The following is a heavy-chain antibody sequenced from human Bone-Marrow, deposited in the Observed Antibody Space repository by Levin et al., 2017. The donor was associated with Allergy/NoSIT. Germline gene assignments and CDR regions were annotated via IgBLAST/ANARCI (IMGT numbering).Heavy chain of an antibody. CDR3: TRAPDYGGPDY. CDR1: GFTFSGSA. V-gene: IGHV3-73*01. D-gene: IGHD4-23*01. CDR2: IRSKGTSYAT. J-gene: IGHJ4*02. Sequence: PGESLKISCAASGFTFSGSALHWVRQASGKGLEWVGRIRSKGTSYATGYAAAVKGRFTISRDDSKNTAYLQMNSLKTEDTAVYYCTRAPDYGGPDYWGQGTLVTVSS.